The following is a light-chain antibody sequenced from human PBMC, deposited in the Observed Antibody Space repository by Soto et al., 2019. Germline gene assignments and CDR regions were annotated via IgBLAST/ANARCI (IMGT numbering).Light chain of an antibody. CDR1: QSINSN. V-gene: IGKV1-39*01. CDR3: QQSYSAPIT. CDR2: AAS. Sequence: DIQMTQSPSSLSASVGDRVTITCRASQSINSNVNWYQQKPGKAPKLLIYAASSLQSGVPSRFSGSGSGTDFTPTISSLQPEDFATYYCQQSYSAPITFGQGTRLEIK. J-gene: IGKJ5*01.